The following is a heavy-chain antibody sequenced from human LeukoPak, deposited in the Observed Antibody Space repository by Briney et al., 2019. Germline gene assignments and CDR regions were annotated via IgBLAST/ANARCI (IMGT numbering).Heavy chain of an antibody. J-gene: IGHJ4*02. V-gene: IGHV1-69*04. CDR3: ASSLDANDFWSGYYDY. D-gene: IGHD3-3*01. Sequence: SVKVSCKASGGTFSSYAISWARQAPGQGLEWMGRIIPIFGIANYAQKFQGRVTITADKSTSTAYMELSSLRSEDTAVYYCASSLDANDFWSGYYDYWGQGTLVTVSS. CDR2: IIPIFGIA. CDR1: GGTFSSYA.